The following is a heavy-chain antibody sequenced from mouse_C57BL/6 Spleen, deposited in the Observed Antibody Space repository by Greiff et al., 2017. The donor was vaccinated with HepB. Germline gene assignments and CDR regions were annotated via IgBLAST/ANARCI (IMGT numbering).Heavy chain of an antibody. CDR3: ARLRNSYGSSGFDY. CDR2: INPNNGGT. V-gene: IGHV1-26*01. Sequence: EVQLQQSGPELVKPGASVKISCKASGYTFTDYYMNWVKQSHGKSLEWIGDINPNNGGTSYNQKFKGKATLTVDKSSSTAYMELRSLTSEDSAVYYSARLRNSYGSSGFDYWGQGTTLTVSS. CDR1: GYTFTDYY. J-gene: IGHJ2*01. D-gene: IGHD1-1*01.